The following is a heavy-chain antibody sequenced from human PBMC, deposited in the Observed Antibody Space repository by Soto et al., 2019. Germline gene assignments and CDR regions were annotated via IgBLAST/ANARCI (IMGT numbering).Heavy chain of an antibody. J-gene: IGHJ4*02. D-gene: IGHD4-17*01. CDR1: GFTFSSYA. CDR3: AKVLPMTTVSTYGCDQFDY. CDR2: ISGSGGST. V-gene: IGHV3-23*01. Sequence: GGSLRLSCAASGFTFSSYAMSWIRQAPGKGLEWVSAISGSGGSTYYADSVKGRFTISRDNSKNTLYLQMNSLRAEDTAVYYCAKVLPMTTVSTYGCDQFDYWGQGPRVTVSS.